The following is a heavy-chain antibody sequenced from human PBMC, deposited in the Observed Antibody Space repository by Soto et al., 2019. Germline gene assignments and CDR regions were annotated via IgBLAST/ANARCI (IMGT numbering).Heavy chain of an antibody. V-gene: IGHV1-69*01. CDR1: GGTFSKDA. J-gene: IGHJ6*02. Sequence: QVQLVQSGAEVKKPGSSVTVSCKTSGGTFSKDAINWVRQAPGQGLEWMGLLIPVFGSPIYAQKFQGRIRITADESTSTAFMDLSSLRSEDTVLASCTRVLGYTFEPGKTRYYAMDVWGQGTTVSVSS. CDR2: LIPVFGSP. CDR3: TRVLGYTFEPGKTRYYAMDV. D-gene: IGHD5-18*01.